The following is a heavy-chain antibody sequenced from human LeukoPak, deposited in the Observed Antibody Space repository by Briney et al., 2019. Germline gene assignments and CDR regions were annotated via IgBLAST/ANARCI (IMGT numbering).Heavy chain of an antibody. D-gene: IGHD6-19*01. Sequence: GASVKVSCKASGGTFSSYAISWVRQAPGQGLEWMGRIIPILGIANYAQKFQGRVTITADKSTSTAYMELSSLRSEDTAVYYCARAPGGSGWSDYWGQGTLVTVSS. V-gene: IGHV1-69*04. J-gene: IGHJ4*02. CDR2: IIPILGIA. CDR1: GGTFSSYA. CDR3: ARAPGGSGWSDY.